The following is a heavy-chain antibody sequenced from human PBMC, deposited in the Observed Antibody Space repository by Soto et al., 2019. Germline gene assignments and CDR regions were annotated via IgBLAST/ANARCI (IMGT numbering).Heavy chain of an antibody. J-gene: IGHJ5*02. CDR1: GGSISSSXX. Sequence: QVQLQESGPGLVKPSGTLSLTCAVSGGSISSSXXXXXXRQPPGXGLEWIGEIYHSXSTNYNPSLKSRVTISVDKSKNQFSLKLSSVTAADTAVYYCARGEGGDYSNWFDPWGQGTLVTVSS. V-gene: IGHV4-4*02. D-gene: IGHD4-17*01. CDR2: IYHSXST. CDR3: ARGEGGDYSNWFDP.